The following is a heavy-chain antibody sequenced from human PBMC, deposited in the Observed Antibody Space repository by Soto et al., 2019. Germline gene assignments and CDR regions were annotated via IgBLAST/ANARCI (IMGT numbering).Heavy chain of an antibody. CDR2: INAGNGNT. Sequence: AASVKVSCKASGYTFTSYAMHWVRQAPGQRLEWMGWINAGNGNTKYSQKFQGRVTITRDTSASTAYMELSSLRSEDTAVYYCARRAAAGTGYNWFDPWGQGTLVTVSS. CDR3: ARRAAAGTGYNWFDP. J-gene: IGHJ5*02. CDR1: GYTFTSYA. D-gene: IGHD6-13*01. V-gene: IGHV1-3*01.